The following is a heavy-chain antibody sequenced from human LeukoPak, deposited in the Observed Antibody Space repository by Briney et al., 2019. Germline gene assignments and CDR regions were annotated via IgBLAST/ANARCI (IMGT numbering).Heavy chain of an antibody. D-gene: IGHD2/OR15-2a*01. CDR1: GGSFSGYY. J-gene: IGHJ4*02. V-gene: IGHV4-34*01. CDR2: INHSGST. Sequence: SETLSLTCAVYGGSFSGYYWSWIRQPPGKGLEWMGEINHSGSTNYNPSLKSRVTISVDTSKNQLSLKLSSVSAADTAVYYCARGEYGLFDYWGQGTLVTVSS. CDR3: ARGEYGLFDY.